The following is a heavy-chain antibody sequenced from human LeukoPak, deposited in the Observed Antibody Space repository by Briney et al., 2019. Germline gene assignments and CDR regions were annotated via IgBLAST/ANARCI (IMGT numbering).Heavy chain of an antibody. CDR2: IIPIFGTA. CDR3: ARDPQNTEYQLLETNWFDP. V-gene: IGHV1-69*13. J-gene: IGHJ5*02. D-gene: IGHD2-2*01. Sequence: ASVKVSCKASGGTFSSYAISWVRQAPGQGLEWMGGIIPIFGTANYAQKFQGRVTITADESTSTAYMELSSLGSEDTAVYYCARDPQNTEYQLLETNWFDPWGQGTLVTVSS. CDR1: GGTFSSYA.